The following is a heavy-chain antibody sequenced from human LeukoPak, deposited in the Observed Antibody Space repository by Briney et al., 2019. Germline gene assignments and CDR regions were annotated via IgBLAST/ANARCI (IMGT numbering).Heavy chain of an antibody. Sequence: GGSVRLSCAASGFSVSSNYMTWVRQAPGKGLEWVSVIYISGTTSYADSVRGRFTISRDSSKNTVYLQMNSLRVEDTAVYYCGGGGGDYWGQGTLITVSS. V-gene: IGHV3-53*01. CDR2: IYISGTT. D-gene: IGHD3-16*01. J-gene: IGHJ4*02. CDR3: GGGGGDY. CDR1: GFSVSSNY.